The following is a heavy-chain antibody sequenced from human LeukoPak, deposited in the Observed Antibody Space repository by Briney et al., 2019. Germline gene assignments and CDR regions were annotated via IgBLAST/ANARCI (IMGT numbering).Heavy chain of an antibody. J-gene: IGHJ3*02. Sequence: SGGSLRLSCAASGFTFSSYAMSWVRQAPGKGLEWVSAISGSGGSTYYADSVKGRFTISRDNSKNTLYLQMNRMRAEGTAVYYCAKVVYCGGDCYSAAFDIWGQGTMVTVSS. CDR1: GFTFSSYA. CDR3: AKVVYCGGDCYSAAFDI. V-gene: IGHV3-23*01. D-gene: IGHD2-21*01. CDR2: ISGSGGST.